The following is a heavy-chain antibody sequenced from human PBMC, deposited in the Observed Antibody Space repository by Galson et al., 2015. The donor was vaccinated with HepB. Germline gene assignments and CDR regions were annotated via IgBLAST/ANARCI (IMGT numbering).Heavy chain of an antibody. Sequence: PALVKPTQTLTLTCAFSGFSLSTAGMCVSWIRQPPGKALEWLARIDWDYDEYYSTSLRTRLTISKDTSKNQVVLTMTDMDPVDTATYYCARMATIDPRCHDYGMDVWGQGTTVTVSS. CDR3: ARMATIDPRCHDYGMDV. J-gene: IGHJ6*02. CDR1: GFSLSTAGMC. D-gene: IGHD3-9*01. V-gene: IGHV2-70*11. CDR2: IDWDYDE.